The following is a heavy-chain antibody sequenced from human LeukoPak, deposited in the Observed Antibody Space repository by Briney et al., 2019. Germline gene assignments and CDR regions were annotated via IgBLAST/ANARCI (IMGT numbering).Heavy chain of an antibody. Sequence: GGSLRLSCAASGFTLSSYGMHWVRQAPGKGLEWVAFIRYDGSNKYYADSVKGRFTISRDNAKNSLYLQMNSLRAEDTAVYYCARDWFNYYDSSGYFDYWGQGTLVTVSS. J-gene: IGHJ4*02. V-gene: IGHV3-30*02. CDR2: IRYDGSNK. CDR1: GFTLSSYG. CDR3: ARDWFNYYDSSGYFDY. D-gene: IGHD3-22*01.